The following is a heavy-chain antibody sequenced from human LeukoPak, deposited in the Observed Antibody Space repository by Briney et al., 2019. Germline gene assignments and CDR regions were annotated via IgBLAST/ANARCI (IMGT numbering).Heavy chain of an antibody. Sequence: QSGGSLRLSCAASGFTFSSYGMHWVRQAPGKGLEWVAVIWYDGSNKDYADSVKGRFTISRDNSKNTLYLQMNSLRAEDTAVYYCAKDALAYCGGDCYWGFDYWGQGTLVTVSS. D-gene: IGHD2-21*02. CDR3: AKDALAYCGGDCYWGFDY. V-gene: IGHV3-33*06. CDR1: GFTFSSYG. CDR2: IWYDGSNK. J-gene: IGHJ4*02.